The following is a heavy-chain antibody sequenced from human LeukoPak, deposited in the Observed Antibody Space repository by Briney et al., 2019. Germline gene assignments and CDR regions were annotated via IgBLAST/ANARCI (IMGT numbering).Heavy chain of an antibody. CDR3: ARVGCSSTSCPFDY. V-gene: IGHV4-38-2*02. CDR2: IYHSGST. CDR1: GYSISSGYY. D-gene: IGHD2-2*01. J-gene: IGHJ4*02. Sequence: SETLSLTCTVSGYSISSGYYWGWIRQPPGKGLEWIGGIYHSGSTYYNPSLKSRVTISVDTSKNQFSLKLSSVTAADTAVYYCARVGCSSTSCPFDYWGQGTLVTVSS.